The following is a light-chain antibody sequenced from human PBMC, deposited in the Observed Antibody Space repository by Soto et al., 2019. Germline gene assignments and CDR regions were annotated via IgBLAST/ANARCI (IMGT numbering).Light chain of an antibody. CDR3: SSFTSSTTLV. Sequence: QSALTQPASVSGSPGQSITISCTGTSGDIGGYNYVSWYQQHPGRAPKLLICEVTNRPSGVSDRFYASKSGNTASLTISRLQAEDEADYYCSSFTSSTTLVFGGGTKVTVL. CDR1: SGDIGGYNY. J-gene: IGLJ3*02. CDR2: EVT. V-gene: IGLV2-14*01.